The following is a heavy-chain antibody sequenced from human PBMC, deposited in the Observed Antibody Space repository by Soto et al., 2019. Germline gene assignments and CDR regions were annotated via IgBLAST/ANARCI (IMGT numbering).Heavy chain of an antibody. CDR1: GYTLKGSY. D-gene: IGHD3-3*01. CDR2: VNPDSGAT. Sequence: ASVKVSCKASGYTLKGSYMHWARQAPGQGLEWMGWVNPDSGATNYTQKFQDRVTLTRDTSITTAYMELSRLTSDDTAVYYCARGTPYYDFWSGYAFDHWGQGTLVTVSS. V-gene: IGHV1-2*02. J-gene: IGHJ4*02. CDR3: ARGTPYYDFWSGYAFDH.